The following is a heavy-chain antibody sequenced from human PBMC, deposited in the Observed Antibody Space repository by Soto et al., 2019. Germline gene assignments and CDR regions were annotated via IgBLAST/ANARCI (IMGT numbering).Heavy chain of an antibody. CDR3: ARGLYYYDSSGYWGY. D-gene: IGHD3-22*01. CDR1: GFTFSSYS. Sequence: EVQLVESGGGLVQPGGSLRLSCAASGFTFSSYSMNWVRQAPGKGLEWVSCISSSSSTIYYAASVKGRFTISRDTAKNSLYLQMNTLRDEHTAVDYCARGLYYYDSSGYWGYWGQGTLVTVSS. J-gene: IGHJ4*02. V-gene: IGHV3-48*02. CDR2: ISSSSSTI.